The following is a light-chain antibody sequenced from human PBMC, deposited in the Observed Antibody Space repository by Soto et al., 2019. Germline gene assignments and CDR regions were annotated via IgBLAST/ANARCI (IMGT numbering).Light chain of an antibody. V-gene: IGKV1-39*01. CDR3: KQSYSTPL. CDR1: QSISSY. CDR2: DAS. Sequence: DIQMTQSPSSLSASVGDTVTITCRASQSISSYLNWYQQKPGKAPKLLIYDASSLQSGVQSRFSGSGSGTDFTLTIRSLQPEDFATYYCKQSYSTPLFGPGTKVDIK. J-gene: IGKJ3*01.